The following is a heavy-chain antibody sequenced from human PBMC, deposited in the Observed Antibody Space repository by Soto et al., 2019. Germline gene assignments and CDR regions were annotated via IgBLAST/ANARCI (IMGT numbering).Heavy chain of an antibody. V-gene: IGHV3-73*01. Sequence: PGGSLRLSCAASWFTFSGSAMHWVRQASGKGLEWVGRIRSKANSYATAYAASVKGRFTISRDDSKNTAYLQMNSLKTEDTAVYYCTLYYYDSSGYYHTGKSRYYYYGMDVWGQGTTVTVSS. CDR2: IRSKANSYAT. D-gene: IGHD3-22*01. CDR1: WFTFSGSA. CDR3: TLYYYDSSGYYHTGKSRYYYYGMDV. J-gene: IGHJ6*02.